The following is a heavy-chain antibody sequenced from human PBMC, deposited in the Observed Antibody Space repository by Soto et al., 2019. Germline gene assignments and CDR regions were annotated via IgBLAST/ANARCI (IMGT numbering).Heavy chain of an antibody. Sequence: QVQLVQSGAEGKKPGASVKVSCKASGYTFTSYGISWVRQAPGQGLEWMGWISAYNANTNYAQQLQGRVTMTTDTSTSTAYMELRSLRSDDTAVYYCARNGVVVTPTRLGWFDPWGQGTLVTVSS. CDR3: ARNGVVVTPTRLGWFDP. CDR2: ISAYNANT. CDR1: GYTFTSYG. D-gene: IGHD2-21*02. J-gene: IGHJ5*02. V-gene: IGHV1-18*01.